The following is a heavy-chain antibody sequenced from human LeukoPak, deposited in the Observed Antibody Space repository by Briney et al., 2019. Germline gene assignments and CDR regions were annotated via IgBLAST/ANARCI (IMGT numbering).Heavy chain of an antibody. D-gene: IGHD6-19*01. CDR1: GFTFSSYA. V-gene: IGHV3-30*04. CDR2: ISYDGSNK. Sequence: GRSLRLSCAASGFTFSSYAMHWVRQAPGKGLEWVAVISYDGSNKYYADSVKGRFTISRDNSKNTLYLQMNSLRAEDTAVYYCARGKSVAGTGSYWFDPWGQGTLVTVSS. J-gene: IGHJ5*02. CDR3: ARGKSVAGTGSYWFDP.